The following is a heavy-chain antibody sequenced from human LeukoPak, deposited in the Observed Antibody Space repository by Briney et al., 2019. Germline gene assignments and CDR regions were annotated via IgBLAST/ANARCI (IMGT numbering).Heavy chain of an antibody. CDR1: GYTFTSYD. Sequence: ASVKVSCKASGYTFTSYDINWVRQATGQGLEWMGWLNPNSGNTGYAQKFQGRVTMTRSTSISTAYMELNSLRSEDTAVYYCARGPPGSGTYLVDYWGQGTLGTVSS. D-gene: IGHD3-10*01. CDR2: LNPNSGNT. V-gene: IGHV1-8*01. J-gene: IGHJ4*02. CDR3: ARGPPGSGTYLVDY.